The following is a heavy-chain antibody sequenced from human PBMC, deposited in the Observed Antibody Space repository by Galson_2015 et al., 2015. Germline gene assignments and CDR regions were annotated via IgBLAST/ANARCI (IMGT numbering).Heavy chain of an antibody. CDR1: EFTFSSYY. Sequence: ASEFTFSSYYMSWVRQAPGKGLEWVSSISSTTTYIYYADSVKGRFTISRDNAKNSLYLQMNSLGAEDTAVYYCARQILDYDFWSGYYPTNFDYWGQGTLVTVSS. J-gene: IGHJ4*02. D-gene: IGHD3-3*01. CDR2: ISSTTTYI. CDR3: ARQILDYDFWSGYYPTNFDY. V-gene: IGHV3-21*01.